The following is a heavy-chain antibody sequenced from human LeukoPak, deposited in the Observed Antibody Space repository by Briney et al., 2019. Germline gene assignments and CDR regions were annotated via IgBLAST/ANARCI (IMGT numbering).Heavy chain of an antibody. V-gene: IGHV3-23*01. CDR2: IRGGGAGA. J-gene: IGHJ3*02. CDR1: GFTFSNFA. Sequence: PGGSLRLSCAASGFTFSNFAMAWVRQVPEKGLEWVSFIRGGGAGAHYADSVRGRFTISRDNSKNTLYLEMSSLRADDTAVYYCAKASYSYSNDAFDIWGQGTKVTVSS. CDR3: AKASYSYSNDAFDI. D-gene: IGHD3-16*02.